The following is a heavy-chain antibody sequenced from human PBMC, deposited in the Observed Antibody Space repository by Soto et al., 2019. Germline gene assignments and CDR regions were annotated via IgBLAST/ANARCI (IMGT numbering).Heavy chain of an antibody. Sequence: GESLKISCKGSGYIFTTNWIGWVRQMPGKGLEWMGIIYPSDSDTGYSPSFQGQVTISADKSISTAYLQWSSLKASDTAMYYCARAYGGRFDYWGQGTLVTVSS. CDR1: GYIFTTNW. V-gene: IGHV5-51*01. CDR3: ARAYGGRFDY. J-gene: IGHJ4*02. CDR2: IYPSDSDT. D-gene: IGHD2-15*01.